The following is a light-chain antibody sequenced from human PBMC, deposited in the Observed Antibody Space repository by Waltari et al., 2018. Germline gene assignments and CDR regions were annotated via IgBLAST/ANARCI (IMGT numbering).Light chain of an antibody. CDR2: RNN. Sequence: QSVLTQPPSASGTPGQRVTISCSGSSSNIGSNYVYWYQQLPGTAPKLPIYRNNQRPSGFPDRFSGSKSGTSASRAISGLRSEDEADYYCAAWDDSLSGRVFGGGTKLTVL. J-gene: IGLJ2*01. CDR1: SSNIGSNY. CDR3: AAWDDSLSGRV. V-gene: IGLV1-47*01.